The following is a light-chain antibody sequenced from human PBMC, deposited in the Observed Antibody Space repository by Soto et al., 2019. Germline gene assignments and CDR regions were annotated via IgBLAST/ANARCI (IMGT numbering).Light chain of an antibody. CDR1: SSDIGGYNY. CDR2: EVS. J-gene: IGLJ1*01. V-gene: IGLV2-14*01. CDR3: SSYTSSSTLYV. Sequence: QSVLTQPASVSGSPGQSITISCTGTSSDIGGYNYVSWYQQLPGKAPKLMIYEVSNRPSGVSNRFSGSKSGNTASLTISGLQAEDEADYYCSSYTSSSTLYVFGTGTKVTV.